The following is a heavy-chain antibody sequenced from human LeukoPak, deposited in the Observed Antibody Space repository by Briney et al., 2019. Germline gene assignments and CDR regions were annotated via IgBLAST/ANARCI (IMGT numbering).Heavy chain of an antibody. CDR3: ARERGRSYGSVPYYYYYMDV. CDR2: INHSGST. D-gene: IGHD5-18*01. Sequence: SETLSLTCAVYGGSFSGYYWSWIRQPPGKRLEWIGEINHSGSTNYNPSLKSRVTISVDTSKNQFPLKLSSVTAADTAVYYCARERGRSYGSVPYYYYYMDVWGKGTTVTVSS. CDR1: GGSFSGYY. J-gene: IGHJ6*03. V-gene: IGHV4-34*01.